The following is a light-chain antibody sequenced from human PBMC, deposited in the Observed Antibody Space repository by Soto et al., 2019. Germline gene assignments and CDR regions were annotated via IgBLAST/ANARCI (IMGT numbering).Light chain of an antibody. CDR1: QSISSW. CDR3: QQYYSPPRT. Sequence: EIQMSKSPLTLSASVGDRVTITCRATQSISSWLAWYQQKPGKAPKLLIYDASRLESGVPSRFSGSGSGTDFTLTISSLQAEDVAVYYCQQYYSPPRTFGQGTKVDIK. V-gene: IGKV1-5*01. CDR2: DAS. J-gene: IGKJ1*01.